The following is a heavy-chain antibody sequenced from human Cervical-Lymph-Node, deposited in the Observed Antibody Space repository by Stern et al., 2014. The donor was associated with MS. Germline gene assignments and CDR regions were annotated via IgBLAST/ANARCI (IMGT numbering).Heavy chain of an antibody. J-gene: IGHJ5*02. Sequence: EVQLEESGGGLVRPGESLRLSCAASGFTFSSFGIHWVRQAPRKGLEWISFISSSGDVIHYADSVKGRFTISRDSAKNSLSLQMNSLRAEDTAVYYCVRAVAGWDKWVDPWGQGTLVTVSS. V-gene: IGHV3-48*01. CDR3: VRAVAGWDKWVDP. D-gene: IGHD6-19*01. CDR2: ISSSGDVI. CDR1: GFTFSSFG.